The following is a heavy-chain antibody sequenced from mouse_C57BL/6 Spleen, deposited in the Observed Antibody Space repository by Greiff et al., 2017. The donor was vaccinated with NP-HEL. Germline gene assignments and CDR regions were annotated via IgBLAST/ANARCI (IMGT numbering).Heavy chain of an antibody. CDR3: AREGIYYYGSSYEWFAY. CDR2: ISSGGSYT. J-gene: IGHJ3*01. CDR1: GFTFSSSG. Sequence: EVQGVESGGDLVKPGGSLKLSCAASGFTFSSSGMSWVRQTPAKRLEWVATISSGGSYTYYPNSVKGRFTISRDNAKNTLYLQMSSLKSEDTAMYYCAREGIYYYGSSYEWFAYWGQGTLVTVSA. V-gene: IGHV5-6*01. D-gene: IGHD1-1*01.